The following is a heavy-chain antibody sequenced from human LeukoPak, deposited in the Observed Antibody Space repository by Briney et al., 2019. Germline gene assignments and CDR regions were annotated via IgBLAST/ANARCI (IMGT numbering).Heavy chain of an antibody. Sequence: GGSLRLSCEASGFTFSSNEMNWIRQTPGKGLEWVASISSSSNYIFYGDSVRGRFTISRDNANNSLSLHMNSLSAEDTGVYFCARDPVVVVPAATPGSSSYYYYKGLDVWGQGTTVTVSS. J-gene: IGHJ6*02. CDR1: GFTFSSNE. V-gene: IGHV3-21*06. CDR2: ISSSSNYI. CDR3: ARDPVVVVPAATPGSSSYYYYKGLDV. D-gene: IGHD2-2*01.